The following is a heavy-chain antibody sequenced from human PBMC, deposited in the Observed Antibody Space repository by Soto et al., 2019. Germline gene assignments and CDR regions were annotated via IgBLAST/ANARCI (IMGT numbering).Heavy chain of an antibody. D-gene: IGHD1-1*01. CDR1: GFPFREFG. J-gene: IGHJ4*02. CDR2: ISYDGSD. CDR3: ARRWNYYLDF. Sequence: QMQLVESGGGVVQPGRSLRLSCVASGFPFREFGMHWVRQAPGKGLEWVALISYDGSDYADSVKGRFPISRDDSRDTLFLHMDNLRPDDTGVYYCARRWNYYLDFWGQGTLVAVSS. V-gene: IGHV3-33*05.